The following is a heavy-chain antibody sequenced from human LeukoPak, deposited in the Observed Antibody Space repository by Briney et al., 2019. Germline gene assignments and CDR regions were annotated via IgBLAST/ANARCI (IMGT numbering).Heavy chain of an antibody. CDR2: IYHSGST. J-gene: IGHJ4*02. CDR1: GGSISSSNW. V-gene: IGHV4-4*02. D-gene: IGHD6-19*01. CDR3: ATDLLQSGWFDY. Sequence: PSETLSLTCAVSGGSISSSNWWSWVRQPPGKGLEWIGEIYHSGSTNYNLSLKSRVTISVDKSKNQFSLKLSSVTAADTAVYYCATDLLQSGWFDYWGQGTLVTVSS.